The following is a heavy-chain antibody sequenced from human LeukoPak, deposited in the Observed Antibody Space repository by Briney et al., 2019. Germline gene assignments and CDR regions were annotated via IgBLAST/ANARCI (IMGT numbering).Heavy chain of an antibody. Sequence: PGGSLRLSCAASGFTFSSYAMHWVRQAPGKGLEWVAVISYDGRNKYYADSVKGRFTISRDNSKNTLYQQMNSLRAEDTAVYYCARELERLFDYWGQGTLVTVSS. CDR1: GFTFSSYA. D-gene: IGHD1-1*01. J-gene: IGHJ4*02. CDR3: ARELERLFDY. V-gene: IGHV3-30*04. CDR2: ISYDGRNK.